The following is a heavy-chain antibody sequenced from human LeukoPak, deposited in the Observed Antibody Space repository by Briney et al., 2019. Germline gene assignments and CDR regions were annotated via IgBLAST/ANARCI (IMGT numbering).Heavy chain of an antibody. CDR3: ARDTPYSSGWYGLKAFDI. CDR2: ISAYNGNT. J-gene: IGHJ3*02. D-gene: IGHD6-19*01. V-gene: IGHV1-18*04. CDR1: GYTFTSYY. Sequence: ASVKVSCKPSGYTFTSYYMYWVRQAPAQGREWMGWISAYNGNTNYAQNPQGRVTMTTDTYTIKAYIVPGSLRSDDTAVYYCARDTPYSSGWYGLKAFDIWGQGKMVTVSS.